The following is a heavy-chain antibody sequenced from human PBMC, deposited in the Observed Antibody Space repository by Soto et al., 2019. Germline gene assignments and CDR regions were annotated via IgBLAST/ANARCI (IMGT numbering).Heavy chain of an antibody. Sequence: QVQLQESGPGLVKPSQTLSLTCTVSGGSISSGGYYWTWIRQHPGKGLEWIGYIYYSGSTCYNPSLHSRVTISVDTYKNQFSLKPSSVTAAHTAVYYCAASCVGCGGFNYYGMDVWGQGTTVTVSS. D-gene: IGHD2-21*01. CDR2: IYYSGST. CDR1: GGSISSGGYY. V-gene: IGHV4-31*03. J-gene: IGHJ6*02. CDR3: AASCVGCGGFNYYGMDV.